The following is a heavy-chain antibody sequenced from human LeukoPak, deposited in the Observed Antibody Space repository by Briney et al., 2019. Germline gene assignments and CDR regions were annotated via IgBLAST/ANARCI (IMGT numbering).Heavy chain of an antibody. CDR2: IWYDGSNK. Sequence: PGGSLRLSCAASGFTFSSYGVHWVRQAPGKGLEWVAVIWYDGSNKYYADSVKGRFTISRDNSKNTLYLQMNSLRAEDTAVYYCAREEIVGARFDYWGQGTLVTVSS. D-gene: IGHD1-26*01. J-gene: IGHJ4*02. V-gene: IGHV3-30*19. CDR3: AREEIVGARFDY. CDR1: GFTFSSYG.